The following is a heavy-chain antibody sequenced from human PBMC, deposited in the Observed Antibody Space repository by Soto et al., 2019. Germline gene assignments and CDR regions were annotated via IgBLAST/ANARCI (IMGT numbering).Heavy chain of an antibody. CDR3: AREWGGDAFDV. J-gene: IGHJ3*01. Sequence: PGGSLRLSCAASGFTFSDNYMSWIRQTPGQGLEWVSYISSSGNTIDYADSVKGRFTISRDNAKKSVYLQMNSLRAEDTAVYYCAREWGGDAFDVWGQGRMVTVSS. CDR2: ISSSGNTI. V-gene: IGHV3-11*01. CDR1: GFTFSDNY. D-gene: IGHD3-16*01.